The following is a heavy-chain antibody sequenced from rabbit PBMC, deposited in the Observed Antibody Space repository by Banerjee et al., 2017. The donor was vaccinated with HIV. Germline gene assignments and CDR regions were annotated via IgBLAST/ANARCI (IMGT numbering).Heavy chain of an antibody. J-gene: IGHJ4*01. CDR2: IYTGSGST. CDR3: ARNEYTGTAYDL. V-gene: IGHV1S40*01. Sequence: QSLEESGGDLVKPGASLTLTCTASGFTLNNYWMFWVRQAPGKGLEWIGCIYTGSGSTYYASWAKGRFTVSKTSSTTVTLQMTSLTAADTATYFCARNEYTGTAYDLWGPGTLVTVS. D-gene: IGHD7-1*01. CDR1: GFTLNNYW.